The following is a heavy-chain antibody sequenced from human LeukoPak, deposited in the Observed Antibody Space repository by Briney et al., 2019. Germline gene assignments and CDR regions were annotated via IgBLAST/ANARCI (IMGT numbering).Heavy chain of an antibody. V-gene: IGHV4-59*08. CDR2: IYYDGGT. CDR1: GGSVTSYY. D-gene: IGHD2-15*01. Sequence: PLETLSLTCTVSGGSVTSYYWSWIRQPPGKGLEWIGYIYYDGGTNYNPSLKSRITISLDTSKNQFSLRLSSVTAADTAVYYCAGGGDKAKTGYWGLGTLVTASS. CDR3: AGGGDKAKTGY. J-gene: IGHJ4*02.